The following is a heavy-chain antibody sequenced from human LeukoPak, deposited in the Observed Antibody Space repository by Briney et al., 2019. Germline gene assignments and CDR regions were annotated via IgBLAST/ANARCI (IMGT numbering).Heavy chain of an antibody. CDR2: INHSGST. CDR1: GGSFSGYY. Sequence: SETLSLTCAVYGGSFSGYYWSWIRQPPGKGLEWIGEINHSGSTNYNPSLKSRVTISVHTSKNQFSLKLSSVTAADTAVYYCARDRIQLWLRSRDYMDVWGKGTTVTVSS. V-gene: IGHV4-34*01. D-gene: IGHD5-18*01. CDR3: ARDRIQLWLRSRDYMDV. J-gene: IGHJ6*03.